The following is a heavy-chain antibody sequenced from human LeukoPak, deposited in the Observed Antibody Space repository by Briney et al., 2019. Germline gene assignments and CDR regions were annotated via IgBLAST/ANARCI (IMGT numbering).Heavy chain of an antibody. CDR1: VGTYSSYA. D-gene: IGHD3-10*01. J-gene: IGHJ5*02. Sequence: KVSCKASVGTYSSYASSWVRQMPGKGLEWMGLIYPGDSGTRYGPSLKGQVTISADKSISTAYLQWSSLKASDTAMYYCARCRDTSMGFDPWGQGTLVTVSS. CDR3: ARCRDTSMGFDP. CDR2: IYPGDSGT. V-gene: IGHV5-51*01.